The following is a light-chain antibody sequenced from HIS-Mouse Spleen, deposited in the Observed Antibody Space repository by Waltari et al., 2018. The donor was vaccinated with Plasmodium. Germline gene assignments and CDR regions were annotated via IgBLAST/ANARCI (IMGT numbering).Light chain of an antibody. V-gene: IGLV2-8*01. CDR3: SSYAGSNNLV. Sequence: QSALTQPPSASGSPGQSVTISCTGTSSDVGGYNYVSWYQQHPGKAPKLMIYWVSKRASGVPGRFSGCKSGNTASLTVSGLQAEDEADYYCSSYAGSNNLVFGGGTKLTVL. CDR2: WVS. J-gene: IGLJ2*01. CDR1: SSDVGGYNY.